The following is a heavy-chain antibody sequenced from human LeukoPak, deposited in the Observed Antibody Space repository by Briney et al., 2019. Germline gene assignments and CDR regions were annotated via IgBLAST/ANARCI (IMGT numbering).Heavy chain of an antibody. CDR2: IYYSGST. V-gene: IGHV4-39*01. J-gene: IGHJ4*02. D-gene: IGHD6-13*01. CDR1: GGSISSSSYY. Sequence: SETLSLTCTVSGGSISSSSYYWGWIRQPPGKGLEWIGSIYYSGSTYYNPSLKSRVTISVDTSKNQFSLKLSSVTAADTAVYYCARGDSSSWSHYFDYWGQGTLVTVSS. CDR3: ARGDSSSWSHYFDY.